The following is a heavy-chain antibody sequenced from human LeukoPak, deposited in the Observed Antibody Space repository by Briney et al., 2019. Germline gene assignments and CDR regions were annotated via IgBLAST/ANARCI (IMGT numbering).Heavy chain of an antibody. J-gene: IGHJ4*02. Sequence: PSETLSLTCTVSGGSISSSSYYWGWIRQPPGKGLEWIGSIYYSGSTYYNPSLKSRVTISVDTSKNQFSLKLSSVTAADTAVYYCARDTSLVGATPNHEFDYWGQGTLVTVSS. CDR2: IYYSGST. CDR3: ARDTSLVGATPNHEFDY. CDR1: GGSISSSSYY. V-gene: IGHV4-39*07. D-gene: IGHD1-26*01.